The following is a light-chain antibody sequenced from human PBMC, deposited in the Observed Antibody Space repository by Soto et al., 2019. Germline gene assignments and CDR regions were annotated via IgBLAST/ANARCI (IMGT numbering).Light chain of an antibody. CDR3: QQYNNYPRT. CDR2: DAS. V-gene: IGKV1-5*01. J-gene: IGKJ1*01. CDR1: ESIRTW. Sequence: DIQMTQSPSTLSASVGDRFTITCRASESIRTWLAWYQHKPGKAPKFLIYDASTLESGVPSRFSGSGSGTEFTLTISSLQPDDFATYYCQQYNNYPRTFGQGTKV.